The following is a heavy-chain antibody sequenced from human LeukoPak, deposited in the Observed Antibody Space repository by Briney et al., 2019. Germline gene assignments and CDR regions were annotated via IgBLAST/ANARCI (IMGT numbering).Heavy chain of an antibody. CDR2: ISVSGENT. V-gene: IGHV3-23*01. Sequence: GGSLRLSCAASGFTFSSYAMTWVRQAPGKGLQWVSTISVSGENTYYADSVKGRFTISRDISKSALYLQMNSLRDEDTAVYYCAKYGSGSYYNGLYWGQGTLVTVSS. CDR3: AKYGSGSYYNGLY. J-gene: IGHJ4*02. CDR1: GFTFSSYA. D-gene: IGHD3-10*01.